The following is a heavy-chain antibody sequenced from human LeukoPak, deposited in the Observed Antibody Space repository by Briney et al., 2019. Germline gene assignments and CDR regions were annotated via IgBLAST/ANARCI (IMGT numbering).Heavy chain of an antibody. CDR2: ISYDGSNK. CDR3: AKVLYGTDAFDI. J-gene: IGHJ3*02. Sequence: GRSLRLSCAASGFTFSSYGMHWVRQAPGKGLEWVAVISYDGSNKYYADSVKGRFTISRDNSKNTLYLQMNSLRAEDTAVYYSAKVLYGTDAFDIWGQGTMVTVSS. D-gene: IGHD4-17*01. V-gene: IGHV3-30*18. CDR1: GFTFSSYG.